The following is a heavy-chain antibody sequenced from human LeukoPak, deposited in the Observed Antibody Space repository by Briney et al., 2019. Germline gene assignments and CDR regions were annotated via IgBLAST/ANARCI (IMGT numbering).Heavy chain of an antibody. J-gene: IGHJ4*02. CDR3: ARDYLGMSSSSWYRYFDY. CDR1: GGTFSSYA. Sequence: ASVKVSCKASGGTFSSYAISWVRQAPGQGLEWMGGIIPIFGTANYAQKFQGRVTITTDESTSTAYMELSSLRSEDTAVYYCARDYLGMSSSSWYRYFDYWGQRTLATVSS. CDR2: IIPIFGTA. V-gene: IGHV1-69*05. D-gene: IGHD6-13*01.